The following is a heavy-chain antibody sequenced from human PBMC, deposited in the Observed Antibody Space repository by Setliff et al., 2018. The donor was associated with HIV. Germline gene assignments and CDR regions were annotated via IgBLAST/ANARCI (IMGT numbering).Heavy chain of an antibody. CDR1: GFTFSSYG. CDR2: IRNDGSDK. D-gene: IGHD6-19*01. V-gene: IGHV3-30*02. J-gene: IGHJ4*02. CDR3: AMSPYSSGLFDY. Sequence: GGSLRLSCAASGFTFSSYGMHWVRQAPGKGLEWVAFIRNDGSDKHYVDSVKGRFTISRDNSKNTLYLQMNSLRAEDTAVYYCAMSPYSSGLFDYWGQGTLVTVSS.